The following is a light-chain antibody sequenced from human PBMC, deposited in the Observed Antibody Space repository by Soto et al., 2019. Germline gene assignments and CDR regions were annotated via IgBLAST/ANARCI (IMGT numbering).Light chain of an antibody. CDR1: SSDVGIYNY. V-gene: IGLV2-14*01. Sequence: QSALTQPASVSGSPGQSITISCTGTSSDVGIYNYVSWYQQLPGKAPKLMIFEVTNRPSGVSNRFSGSKSGNTASLTISGLQAEDEADYYCSSFTTSGTYVFGTGTKVTVL. CDR3: SSFTTSGTYV. CDR2: EVT. J-gene: IGLJ1*01.